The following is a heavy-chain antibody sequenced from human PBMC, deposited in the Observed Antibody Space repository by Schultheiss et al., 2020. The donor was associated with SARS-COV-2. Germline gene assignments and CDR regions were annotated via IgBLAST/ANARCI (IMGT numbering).Heavy chain of an antibody. CDR3: ARDYDILTGPSGDAV. V-gene: IGHV3-9*01. J-gene: IGHJ4*02. Sequence: GGSLRLSCAASGFTFDDYAMHWVRQAPGKGLEWVSGISWNSGSIGYADSVKGRFTISRDNSKNTLYLQMNSLRAEDTAVYYCARDYDILTGPSGDAVWGQGTLVTVSS. CDR2: ISWNSGSI. D-gene: IGHD3-9*01. CDR1: GFTFDDYA.